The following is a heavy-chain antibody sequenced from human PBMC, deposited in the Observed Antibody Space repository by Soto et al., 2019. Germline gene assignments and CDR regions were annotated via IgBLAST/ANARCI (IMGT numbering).Heavy chain of an antibody. CDR2: IWYDGSND. V-gene: IGHV3-33*01. D-gene: IGHD1-26*01. Sequence: QVQLVESGGGVVQPGRSLRLSCAASGFTFSNYGMHWVRQAPGKGLEWVAIIWYDGSNDYYVDSGKGRFTISRDNSKNTLSLQMTSLRAEDTAVYYCARDRWEFQLFYYGLDVWGQGTTVTVSS. CDR3: ARDRWEFQLFYYGLDV. J-gene: IGHJ6*02. CDR1: GFTFSNYG.